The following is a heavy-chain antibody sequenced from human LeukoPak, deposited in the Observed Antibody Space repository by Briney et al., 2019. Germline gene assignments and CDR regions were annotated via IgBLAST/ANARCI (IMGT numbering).Heavy chain of an antibody. CDR2: IYSTGTT. D-gene: IGHD3-10*01. CDR3: ARERSDYYGAGSLYYYYMDV. V-gene: IGHV4-4*07. Sequence: SETLSLTCTVSGGSMSQYYWSWIRQPAGKGLEWIGRIYSTGTTYYKPSLKSRVTMSVDTSHNQFFLKLNSVTAADTAVYYCARERSDYYGAGSLYYYYMDVWGKGTTVTISS. CDR1: GGSMSQYY. J-gene: IGHJ6*03.